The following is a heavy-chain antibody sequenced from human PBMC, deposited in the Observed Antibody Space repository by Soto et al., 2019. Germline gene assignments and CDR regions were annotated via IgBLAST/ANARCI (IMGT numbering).Heavy chain of an antibody. CDR1: GYTFTSYA. Sequence: WASVKVSCKASGYTFTSYAMHWVRQAPGQRLEWMGWINAGNGNTKYSQKFQGRVTITRDTSASTAYMELSSLRSEDTAVYYCARVGYDFWSGYYGYYYYYGMDVWGQGTTVTVSS. V-gene: IGHV1-3*01. CDR3: ARVGYDFWSGYYGYYYYYGMDV. D-gene: IGHD3-3*01. CDR2: INAGNGNT. J-gene: IGHJ6*02.